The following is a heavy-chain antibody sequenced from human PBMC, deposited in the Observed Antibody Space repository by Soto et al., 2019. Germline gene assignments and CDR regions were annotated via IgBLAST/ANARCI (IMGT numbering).Heavy chain of an antibody. J-gene: IGHJ4*02. Sequence: EVQMVESGGGLVQPGGSLRLSCAASGFTFSSYWLYWVRQAPGKGLEWVANIKGDGSENNYLDSVKARFTISRDNAKNSLYLQMNSLRVEDTAVYYCAGSLLRGQGTVVTVSS. CDR2: IKGDGSEN. CDR1: GFTFSSYW. CDR3: AGSLL. V-gene: IGHV3-7*01.